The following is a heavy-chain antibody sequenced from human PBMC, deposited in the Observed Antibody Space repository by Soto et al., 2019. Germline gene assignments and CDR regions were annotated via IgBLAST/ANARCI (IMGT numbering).Heavy chain of an antibody. CDR2: INHSGST. CDR1: GGSFSGYY. CDR3: ARALLTRLRYFDWLLGGALDY. D-gene: IGHD3-9*01. Sequence: SETLSLTCAVYGGSFSGYYWSWIRQPPGKGLEWIGEINHSGSTNYNPSLKSRVTISVDTSKNQFSLKLSSVTAADTAVYYCARALLTRLRYFDWLLGGALDYWGQGTLVTVSS. J-gene: IGHJ4*02. V-gene: IGHV4-34*01.